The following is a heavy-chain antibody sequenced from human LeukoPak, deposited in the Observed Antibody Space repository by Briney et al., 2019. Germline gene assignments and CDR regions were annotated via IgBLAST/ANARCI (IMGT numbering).Heavy chain of an antibody. V-gene: IGHV4-59*12. D-gene: IGHD5-12*01. CDR1: GGSISSYY. Sequence: PSETLSLTCTVSGGSISSYYWSWIRQPPGKGLEWIGYFYYSGRTNYNPSLKSRVTISVDTSKNQFSLKLSSVTAADTAVYYCARGYSGYEKGFDYWGQGTLVTVSS. CDR2: FYYSGRT. J-gene: IGHJ4*02. CDR3: ARGYSGYEKGFDY.